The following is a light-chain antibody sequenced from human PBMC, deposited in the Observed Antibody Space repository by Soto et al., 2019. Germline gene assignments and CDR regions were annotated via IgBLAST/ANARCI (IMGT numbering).Light chain of an antibody. CDR1: QNVNNR. J-gene: IGKJ1*01. V-gene: IGKV3-15*01. Sequence: EIVMTQSPAMLSVSPGERATLSCRASQNVNNRLAWYQQKAGQLPRLLIYGASTRATGIPARFSGSGSGTEFTLTISSLQSEDFAVYYCQHFNSWPLLFGQGTKVEIK. CDR2: GAS. CDR3: QHFNSWPLL.